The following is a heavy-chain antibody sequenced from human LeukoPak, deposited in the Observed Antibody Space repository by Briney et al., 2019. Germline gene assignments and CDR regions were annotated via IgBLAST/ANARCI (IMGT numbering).Heavy chain of an antibody. CDR2: IYHSGST. Sequence: PSETLSLTCTVSGYSISSGYYWGWIRQPPGKGLEWIGSIYHSGSTYYNPSLKSRVTISVDTSKNQFSLKLSSVTAADTAVYYCASGGGTNRDDAFDIWGQGTMVTVSS. V-gene: IGHV4-38-2*02. CDR3: ASGGGTNRDDAFDI. CDR1: GYSISSGYY. J-gene: IGHJ3*02. D-gene: IGHD3-16*01.